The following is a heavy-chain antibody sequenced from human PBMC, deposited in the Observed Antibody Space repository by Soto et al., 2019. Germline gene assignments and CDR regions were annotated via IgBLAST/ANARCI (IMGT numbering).Heavy chain of an antibody. Sequence: SETLSLTCAVYGGSFSGYYWSWIRQPPGKGLEWIGEINHSGSTNYNPSLKSRVTISVDTSKNQFPLKLSSVTAADTAVYYCARSLGIWYFDLWGRGTLVTVSS. CDR1: GGSFSGYY. V-gene: IGHV4-34*01. D-gene: IGHD7-27*01. CDR3: ARSLGIWYFDL. CDR2: INHSGST. J-gene: IGHJ2*01.